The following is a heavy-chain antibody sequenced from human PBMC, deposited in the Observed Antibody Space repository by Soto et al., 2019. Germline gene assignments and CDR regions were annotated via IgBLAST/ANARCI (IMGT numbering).Heavy chain of an antibody. V-gene: IGHV4-34*01. Sequence: QVQLQQWGAGLLKPSETLSLTCAVYGGSFSGYYWSWIRQPPGKELEWIGEINHSGSTNYNPSLKSRVTISVDTSKNQFPLKLSSVPAADTAVYYCARGRFDSSCPRPPPRHYGMDVWGQGTTVTVSS. J-gene: IGHJ6*02. D-gene: IGHD6-13*01. CDR2: INHSGST. CDR3: ARGRFDSSCPRPPPRHYGMDV. CDR1: GGSFSGYY.